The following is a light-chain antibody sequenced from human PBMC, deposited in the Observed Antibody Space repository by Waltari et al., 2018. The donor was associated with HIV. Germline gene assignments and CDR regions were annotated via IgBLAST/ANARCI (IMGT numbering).Light chain of an antibody. V-gene: IGKV4-1*01. CDR3: QQYYSTPYT. J-gene: IGKJ2*01. Sequence: VMTQSPDSLAVPLGGTAPITSNASPTVLYSSNKKNFLSWYQQKPGQTPKLLISWATTRDSGVPDRFRGSGSGTDFTLTVSSLQAEDVAFYYCQQYYSTPYTFGRGTKV. CDR1: PTVLYSSNKKNF. CDR2: WAT.